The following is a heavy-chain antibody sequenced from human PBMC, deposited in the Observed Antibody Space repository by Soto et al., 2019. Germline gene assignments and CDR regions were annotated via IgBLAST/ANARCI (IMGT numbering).Heavy chain of an antibody. CDR2: ICTSGST. CDR3: ARDDPSPYCSGGSCRSRAYYYYGMDV. D-gene: IGHD2-15*01. CDR1: GGSISSYY. J-gene: IGHJ6*02. V-gene: IGHV4-4*07. Sequence: SETLSLTCTVSGGSISSYYWSWIRQPAGKGLEWIGRICTSGSTNYNPSLKSRVTMSVDTSKNQFSLKLSSVTAADTAVYYCARDDPSPYCSGGSCRSRAYYYYGMDVWGQGTTVTVSS.